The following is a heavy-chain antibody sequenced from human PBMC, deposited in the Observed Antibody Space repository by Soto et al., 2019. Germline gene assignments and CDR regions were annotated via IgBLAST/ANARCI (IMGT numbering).Heavy chain of an antibody. CDR3: AKSDIVLMVYASNAFDI. CDR1: GFTFSSYA. V-gene: IGHV3-23*01. CDR2: ISGSGGST. Sequence: GGSLRLSCAASGFTFSSYAMSWVRQAPGKGLEWVSAISGSGGSTYYADSVKGRFTISRDNSKNTLYLQMNSLRAEDTAVYYYAKSDIVLMVYASNAFDIWGQGTMVTVSS. J-gene: IGHJ3*02. D-gene: IGHD2-8*01.